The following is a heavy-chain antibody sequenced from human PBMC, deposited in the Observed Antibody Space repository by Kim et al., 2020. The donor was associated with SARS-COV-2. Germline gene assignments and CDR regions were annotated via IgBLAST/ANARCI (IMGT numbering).Heavy chain of an antibody. J-gene: IGHJ1*01. Sequence: GGSLRLSCAASGFTFNIYAMSWVRQAPGKGLEWVSGIRGSGESTTYADSVKGRFTISRDNSKNTLYLQMDRLRVDDTALYYCAEISSGSSGWFEYFQHWGQGILVTVSS. CDR2: IRGSGEST. CDR3: AEISSGSSGWFEYFQH. V-gene: IGHV3-23*01. D-gene: IGHD6-19*01. CDR1: GFTFNIYA.